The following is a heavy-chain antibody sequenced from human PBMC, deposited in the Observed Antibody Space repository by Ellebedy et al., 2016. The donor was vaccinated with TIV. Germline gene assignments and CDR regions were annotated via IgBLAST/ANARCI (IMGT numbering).Heavy chain of an antibody. CDR2: INPNSGGT. D-gene: IGHD3-10*01. CDR1: GYTFTSYD. CDR3: ARDRFYYGSGELFDI. J-gene: IGHJ3*02. V-gene: IGHV1-2*02. Sequence: AASVKVSCKASGYTFTSYDINWVRQATGQGLEWMGWINPNSGGTNYAQKFQGRVTMTRDTSISTAYMELSRLRSDDTAVYYCARDRFYYGSGELFDIWGQGTMVTVSS.